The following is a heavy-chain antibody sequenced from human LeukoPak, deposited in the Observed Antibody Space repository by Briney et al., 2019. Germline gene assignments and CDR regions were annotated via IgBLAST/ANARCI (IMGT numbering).Heavy chain of an antibody. J-gene: IGHJ1*01. CDR3: ARRAYYYDSSGYHEYFQH. CDR1: GYSFTSYW. V-gene: IGHV5-51*01. Sequence: GESLKISCKGSGYSFTSYWIGWVRPMPGKGLEWMGIIYPGDSDTRYSPSFQGQVTISVDKSISTAYLQWNSLKASDTAMYYCARRAYYYDSSGYHEYFQHWGQGTLVTVSS. D-gene: IGHD3-22*01. CDR2: IYPGDSDT.